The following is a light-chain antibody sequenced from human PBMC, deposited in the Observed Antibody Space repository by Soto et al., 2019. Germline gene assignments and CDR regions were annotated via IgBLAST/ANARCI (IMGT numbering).Light chain of an antibody. CDR2: GAS. CDR3: QQYGNSPPT. CDR1: QSVSTK. Sequence: EIVLTQSPGTLSLSPGERATLSCRASQSVSTKLAWYQQKPGQAPRLLIYGASSRATGIPDRFSGSGSGTDFTLTISRLEPEDFAVYYCQQYGNSPPTFGQGTKVDI. V-gene: IGKV3-20*01. J-gene: IGKJ1*01.